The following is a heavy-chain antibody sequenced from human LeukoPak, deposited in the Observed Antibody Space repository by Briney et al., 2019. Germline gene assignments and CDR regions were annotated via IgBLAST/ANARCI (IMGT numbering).Heavy chain of an antibody. D-gene: IGHD3-22*01. CDR1: GGSISSGDYY. J-gene: IGHJ5*02. CDR3: ARPYYYDCRIDP. Sequence: SETLSLTCTVSGGSISSGDYYWSWIRQPPGKGLEWIGYMYYSGSTYYNPSLKSRVTISIDTSKNQFSLKLSSVTAADTAVYYCARPYYYDCRIDPWGQGTLVTVSS. CDR2: MYYSGST. V-gene: IGHV4-30-4*01.